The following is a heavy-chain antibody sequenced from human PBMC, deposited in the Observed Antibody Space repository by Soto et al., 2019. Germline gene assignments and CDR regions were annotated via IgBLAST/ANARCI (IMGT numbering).Heavy chain of an antibody. D-gene: IGHD2-2*01. CDR1: GGTFSSYA. CDR2: IIPISGTA. CDR3: ARSQGSSTSLEIYYYYYYGMDV. J-gene: IGHJ6*02. V-gene: IGHV1-69*01. Sequence: QVQLVQSGAEVKKPGSSVKVSCKASGGTFSSYAISWVRQAPGQGLEWMGGIIPISGTANYAQKFQGRVTITAAESTSTAYMELSSLRSEDTDVYYCARSQGSSTSLEIYYYYYYGMDVWGQGTTVTVSS.